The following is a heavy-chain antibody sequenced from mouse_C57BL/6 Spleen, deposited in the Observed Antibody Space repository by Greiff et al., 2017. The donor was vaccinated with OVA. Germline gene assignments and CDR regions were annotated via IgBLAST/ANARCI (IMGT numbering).Heavy chain of an antibody. D-gene: IGHD1-1*01. Sequence: EVHLVESGGGLVKPGGSLKLSCAASGFTFSDYGMHWVRQAPEKGLEWVAYISSGSSTIYYADTVKGRFTISRDNAKNTLFLQMTSLRSEDTAMYYCARGEDYYGDGGQGTTLTVSS. J-gene: IGHJ2*01. V-gene: IGHV5-17*01. CDR2: ISSGSSTI. CDR1: GFTFSDYG. CDR3: ARGEDYYGD.